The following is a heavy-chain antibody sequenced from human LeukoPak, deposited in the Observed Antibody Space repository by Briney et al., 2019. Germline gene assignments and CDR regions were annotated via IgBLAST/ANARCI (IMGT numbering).Heavy chain of an antibody. Sequence: AGGSLRLSCAASGFTFSSYSMNWVRQAPGKGLEWVSYISSSSSTIFYADSVRGRFTISRDNAKNSLYLQMNSLRAEDTAVYYCATGLLTWELRGYWGQGTLVTVSS. CDR2: ISSSSSTI. V-gene: IGHV3-48*01. CDR3: ATGLLTWELRGY. CDR1: GFTFSSYS. J-gene: IGHJ4*02. D-gene: IGHD1-26*01.